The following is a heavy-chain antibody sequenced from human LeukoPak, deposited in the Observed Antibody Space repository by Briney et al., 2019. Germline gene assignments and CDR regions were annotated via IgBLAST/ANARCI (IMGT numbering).Heavy chain of an antibody. CDR2: IYHSGST. CDR3: ARDCRSEEKWLAPVDWFDP. J-gene: IGHJ5*02. Sequence: SETLSLTCAVSGYSISSGYYWGWIRQPPGKGLEWIGSIYHSGSTYYNPSLKSRVTISVDTSKNQFSLKLSSVTAADTAVYYCARDCRSEEKWLAPVDWFDPWGQGTLVTVSS. V-gene: IGHV4-38-2*02. D-gene: IGHD6-19*01. CDR1: GYSISSGYY.